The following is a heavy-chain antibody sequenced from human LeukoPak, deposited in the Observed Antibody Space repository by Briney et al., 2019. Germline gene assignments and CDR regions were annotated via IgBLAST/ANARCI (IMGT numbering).Heavy chain of an antibody. J-gene: IGHJ5*01. CDR3: ARSPNHYNRWFDS. V-gene: IGHV1-69*06. Sequence: SVKVSCKASGGTFRSYAISWVRQAPGQGLEWMGVIIPIFAAPNYDPKFQGRVTITADKSTDIAYMEVSGLTSEDTAVYYCARSPNHYNRWFDSWGQGTLVTVSS. CDR2: IIPIFAAP. D-gene: IGHD1-1*01. CDR1: GGTFRSYA.